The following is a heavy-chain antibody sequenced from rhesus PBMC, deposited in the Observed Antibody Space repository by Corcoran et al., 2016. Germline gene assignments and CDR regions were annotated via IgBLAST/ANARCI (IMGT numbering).Heavy chain of an antibody. J-gene: IGHJ4*01. CDR2: INPYNGNT. D-gene: IGHD6-25*01. CDR1: GYTFTDYY. Sequence: QVQLVQSGAEVKKPGSSVKVSCKASGYTFTDYYMHWVRQAPRQGLEWMEWINPYNGNTKYAQKFQGRVTMSRETSTSTAYMELSSLRSEDTAVYYCAREGSGSWNPYFDYWGQGVLVTVSS. V-gene: IGHV1S2*01. CDR3: AREGSGSWNPYFDY.